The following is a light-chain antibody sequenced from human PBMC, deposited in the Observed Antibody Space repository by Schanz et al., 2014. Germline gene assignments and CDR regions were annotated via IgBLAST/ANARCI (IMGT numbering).Light chain of an antibody. CDR3: CSYAGSYTLPV. CDR2: EVS. CDR1: DSDIGTYNY. Sequence: QSALTQPASVSGSPGQSITISCSGTDSDIGTYNYVSWYQRHPGKAPKLMIYEVSKRPSGVPDRFSGSKSGNTASLTVSGLQAEDEADYFCCSYAGSYTLPVFGGGTKLTVL. V-gene: IGLV2-8*01. J-gene: IGLJ3*02.